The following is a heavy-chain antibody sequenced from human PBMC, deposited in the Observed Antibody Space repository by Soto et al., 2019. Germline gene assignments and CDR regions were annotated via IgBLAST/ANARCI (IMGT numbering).Heavy chain of an antibody. J-gene: IGHJ4*02. CDR1: GYTFTSYG. D-gene: IGHD3-3*01. CDR2: ISAYNGNT. V-gene: IGHV1-18*01. Sequence: ASVKVSCKASGYTFTSYGISWVRQAPGQGLEWMGWISAYNGNTNYAQKLQGRVTMTTDTSTSTAYMELRSLRSDDTAVYYCAREVGVLRFLEWLYYFDYWGQGTLVTVSS. CDR3: AREVGVLRFLEWLYYFDY.